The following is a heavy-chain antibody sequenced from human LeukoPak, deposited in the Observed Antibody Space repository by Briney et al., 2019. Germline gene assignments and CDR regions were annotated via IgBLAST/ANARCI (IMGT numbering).Heavy chain of an antibody. Sequence: GGSLRLSCTASGFSFSDYAMHWVRQAPGKGLEWLAIISYDGKNKEYADSVKGRLTTSRDNSKKALYLQMNSLRPEDTAVYYCARDGRWLAYFDYWGQGTLVTVSS. CDR3: ARDGRWLAYFDY. J-gene: IGHJ4*02. V-gene: IGHV3-30*04. CDR2: ISYDGKNK. D-gene: IGHD6-19*01. CDR1: GFSFSDYA.